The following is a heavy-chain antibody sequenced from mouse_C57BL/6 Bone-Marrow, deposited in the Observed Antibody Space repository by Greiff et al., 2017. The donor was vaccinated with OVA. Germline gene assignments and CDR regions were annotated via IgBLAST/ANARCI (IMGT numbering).Heavy chain of an antibody. CDR3: ERRNYYGSSYRYFDV. V-gene: IGHV1-82*01. CDR1: GYAFSSSW. Sequence: VQLQQSGPELVKPGASVKISCKASGYAFSSSWMNWVKQRPGKGLEWIGRIYPGDGDTNYNGKFKGKATLTADKSSSTAYMQLSSLTSEDSAVYFCERRNYYGSSYRYFDVWGTGTTVTVSS. J-gene: IGHJ1*03. D-gene: IGHD1-1*01. CDR2: IYPGDGDT.